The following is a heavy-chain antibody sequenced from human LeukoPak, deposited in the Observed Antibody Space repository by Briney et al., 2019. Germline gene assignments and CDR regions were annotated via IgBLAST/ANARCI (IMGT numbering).Heavy chain of an antibody. CDR1: GFTFSSYS. J-gene: IGHJ2*01. V-gene: IGHV3-21*01. CDR3: ARGTYDSSAYYSVHHLDWYFDL. Sequence: GGSLRLSCAAPGFTFSSYSMNWVRQAPGKGLEWVSSISSSSSYIYYADSVKGRFTISRDNAKNSLYLQMNSLRAEDTAVYYCARGTYDSSAYYSVHHLDWYFDLWGRGTLVTVSS. CDR2: ISSSSSYI. D-gene: IGHD3-22*01.